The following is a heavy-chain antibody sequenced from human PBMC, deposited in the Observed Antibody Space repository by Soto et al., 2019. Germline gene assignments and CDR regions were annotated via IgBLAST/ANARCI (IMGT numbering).Heavy chain of an antibody. Sequence: SCKASGYTFTSYGISWVPQAPGQGLEWIGYIYYSGSTNYNPSLKSRVTISVDTSKNQFSLKLSSVTAADTSLYYCARYQTRSGYFDYWGQGTLVNVSA. CDR3: ARYQTRSGYFDY. CDR1: GYTFTSYG. J-gene: IGHJ4*02. D-gene: IGHD6-19*01. V-gene: IGHV4-59*08. CDR2: IYYSGST.